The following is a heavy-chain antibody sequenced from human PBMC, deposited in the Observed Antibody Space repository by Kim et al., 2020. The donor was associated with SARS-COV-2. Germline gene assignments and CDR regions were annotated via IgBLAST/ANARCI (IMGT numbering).Heavy chain of an antibody. Sequence: GGSLRLSCVTSGFTFSNFAMTWVRQAPGRGLEWVSAISGSGLRTYDADSVKGRLTISRDNVKNTLYLQMNSLRAEDTAVYYCAKNGDYVSDRKISWGQGTLVTVSS. CDR1: GFTFSNFA. J-gene: IGHJ4*02. CDR3: AKNGDYVSDRKIS. D-gene: IGHD4-17*01. V-gene: IGHV3-23*01. CDR2: ISGSGLRT.